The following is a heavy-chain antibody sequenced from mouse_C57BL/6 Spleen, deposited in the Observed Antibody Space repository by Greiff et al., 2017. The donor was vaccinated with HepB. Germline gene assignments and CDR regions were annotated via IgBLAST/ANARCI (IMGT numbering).Heavy chain of an antibody. CDR3: ARGLGSSPWFAY. CDR2: IYPGSGST. CDR1: GYTFTSYW. D-gene: IGHD1-1*01. Sequence: QVQLKQPGAELVKPGASVKMSCKASGYTFTSYWITWVKQRPGQGLEWIGDIYPGSGSTNYNEKFKSKATLTVDTSSSTAYMQLSSLTSEDSAVYYCARGLGSSPWFAYWGQGTLVTVSA. V-gene: IGHV1-55*01. J-gene: IGHJ3*01.